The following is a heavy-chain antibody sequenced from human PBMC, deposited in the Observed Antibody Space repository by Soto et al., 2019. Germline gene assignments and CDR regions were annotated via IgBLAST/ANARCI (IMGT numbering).Heavy chain of an antibody. D-gene: IGHD3-10*01. CDR2: IYNSGST. V-gene: IGHV4-59*08. CDR3: ARQGMVRAVIGY. Sequence: QVQLQESGPGLVKPSETLSLTCTVSGGSISGYYWSWMRQPPGKGLEWIGYIYNSGSTNYNPSLKSQXXIXVXXSKNQFSLKLSSVTAADTAVYYCARQGMVRAVIGYWGQGTLVTVSS. CDR1: GGSISGYY. J-gene: IGHJ4*02.